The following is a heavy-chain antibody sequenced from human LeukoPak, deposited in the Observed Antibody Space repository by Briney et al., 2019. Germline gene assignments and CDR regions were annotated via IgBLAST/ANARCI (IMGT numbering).Heavy chain of an antibody. CDR3: ARAPVLLWFGAGADYYYYYYMDV. CDR2: IYTSGST. J-gene: IGHJ6*03. D-gene: IGHD3-10*01. Sequence: SETLSLTCTVSGGSISSGSYYWSWIRQPAGKGLEWIGRIYTSGSTNYNPSLKSRVTISVDTSENQFSLKLSSVTAADTAVYYCARAPVLLWFGAGADYYYYYYMDVWGKGTTVTISS. V-gene: IGHV4-61*02. CDR1: GGSISSGSYY.